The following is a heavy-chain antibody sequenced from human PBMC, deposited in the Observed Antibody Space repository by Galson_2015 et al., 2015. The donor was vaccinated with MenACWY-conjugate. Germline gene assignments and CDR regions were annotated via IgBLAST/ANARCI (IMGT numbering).Heavy chain of an antibody. V-gene: IGHV1-3*01. Sequence: SVKVSCKASGSTFSNYAMHWMRQAPGQRLEYMGWINVGRGTTRSSQKFQDRVTIITDTSANTVYMELSSLRSEDTAVYFCARAHLGVGYDYFDPCCQGTLVSCSS. D-gene: IGHD5-12*01. CDR3: ARAHLGVGYDYFDP. J-gene: IGHJ5*02. CDR1: GSTFSNYA. CDR2: INVGRGTT.